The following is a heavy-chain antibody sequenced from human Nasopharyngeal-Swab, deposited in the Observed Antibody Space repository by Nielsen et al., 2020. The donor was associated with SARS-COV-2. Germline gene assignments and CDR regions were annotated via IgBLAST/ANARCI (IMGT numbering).Heavy chain of an antibody. CDR1: GGSISSSSYY. CDR3: ARGIPKGWLQFLSDY. Sequence: SETLSLTCTVSGGSISSSSYYWGWIRQPPGKGLEWIGSIYYSGSTYYNPSLKSRVTISVDTSKNQFSLKLSSVTAADTAVYYCARGIPKGWLQFLSDYWGQGTLVTVSS. J-gene: IGHJ4*02. V-gene: IGHV4-39*07. CDR2: IYYSGST. D-gene: IGHD5-24*01.